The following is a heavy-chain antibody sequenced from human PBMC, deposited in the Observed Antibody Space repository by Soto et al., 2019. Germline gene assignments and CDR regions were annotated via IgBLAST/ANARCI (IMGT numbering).Heavy chain of an antibody. CDR3: AKSEGSWVLPFVD. V-gene: IGHV3-9*01. CDR1: GFKFGDYS. Sequence: PGGSLRLSCAASGFKFGDYSMHWVRQAPGEGLEWVSGIGWNGDGIVYANSVRGRFTISRDNAKNSLYLQMTSLRTEDTAFYYCAKSEGSWVLPFVDWGRGTLVTVSS. J-gene: IGHJ4*02. D-gene: IGHD3-10*01. CDR2: IGWNGDGI.